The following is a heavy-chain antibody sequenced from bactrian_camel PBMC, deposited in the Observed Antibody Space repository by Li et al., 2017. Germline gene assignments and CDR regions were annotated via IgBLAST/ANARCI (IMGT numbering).Heavy chain of an antibody. CDR2: IYTGSGST. J-gene: IGHJ4*01. V-gene: IGHV3S1*01. Sequence: VQLVESGGGSVEAGKSLRLACVPHLYAYTTACMAWFRQDPGKEREGVAAIYTGSGSTYYADSVKGRFTISRDNAKDTLYLQMNSLKIEDTAVYYCALGSSRQATMTARGKGTQVTVS. CDR1: LYAYTTAC. D-gene: IGHD3*01.